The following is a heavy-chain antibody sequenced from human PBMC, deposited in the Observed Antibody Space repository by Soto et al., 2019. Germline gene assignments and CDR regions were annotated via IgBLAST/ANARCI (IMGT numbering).Heavy chain of an antibody. D-gene: IGHD5-18*01. CDR1: GFTFSSYA. V-gene: IGHV3-30-3*01. CDR3: ARERDTAMVTSAFDY. J-gene: IGHJ4*02. CDR2: ISYDGSNK. Sequence: GGSLRLSCAASGFTFSSYAMHWVRQAPGKGLEWVAVISYDGSNKYYADSVKGRFTISRDNSKNTLYLQMNSLRAEDTAVYYCARERDTAMVTSAFDYWGQGTLVTVSS.